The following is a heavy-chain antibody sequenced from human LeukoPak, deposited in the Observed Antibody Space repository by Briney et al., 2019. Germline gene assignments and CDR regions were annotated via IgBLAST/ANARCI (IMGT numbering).Heavy chain of an antibody. J-gene: IGHJ4*02. CDR2: INHSGST. CDR3: ARENSTGTLFDY. Sequence: SETLSLTCAVYGGSFSGYYWSWIRQPPGKGLEWIGEINHSGSTNYNPSLKSRVTISVDTSKNQFSLKLSSVTAADTAVYYCARENSTGTLFDYWGQGTLVTVSS. CDR1: GGSFSGYY. D-gene: IGHD1-1*01. V-gene: IGHV4-34*01.